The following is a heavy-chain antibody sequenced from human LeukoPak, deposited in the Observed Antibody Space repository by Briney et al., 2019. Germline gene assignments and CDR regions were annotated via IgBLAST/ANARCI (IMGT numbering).Heavy chain of an antibody. D-gene: IGHD3-10*01. V-gene: IGHV3-21*01. CDR3: ARSELGYNYYYMDV. J-gene: IGHJ6*03. CDR1: GLSFSTYS. Sequence: GGSLRLSCAASGLSFSTYSMNWVRQAPGKGLEWVSSISSSSSYIYYADSVKGRFTISRDNAKKSLYLQMNSLRVEDTAVYYCARSELGYNYYYMDVWGKGTTVTISS. CDR2: ISSSSSYI.